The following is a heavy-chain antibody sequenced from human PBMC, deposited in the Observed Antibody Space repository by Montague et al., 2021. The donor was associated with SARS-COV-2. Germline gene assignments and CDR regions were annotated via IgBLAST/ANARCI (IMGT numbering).Heavy chain of an antibody. CDR2: INQSGRT. J-gene: IGHJ4*02. CDR1: GGSFSDYY. D-gene: IGHD3-16*01. Sequence: SETLSLTCAISGGSFSDYYWSWVRQPPEKGLEWIGEINQSGRTNNNPSLKSRVIISVDTSKNQFYLKLSSVTAADTAVYYCARRGRSVWGGTVSGELDYWGQGILVIVSS. CDR3: ARRGRSVWGGTVSGELDY. V-gene: IGHV4-34*10.